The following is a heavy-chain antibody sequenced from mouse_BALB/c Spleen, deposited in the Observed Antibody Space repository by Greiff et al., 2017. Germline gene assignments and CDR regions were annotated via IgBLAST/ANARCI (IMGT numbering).Heavy chain of an antibody. CDR2: ISSGGST. CDR3: ATYYRYLYYYAMDY. CDR1: GFTFSSYA. Sequence: DVKLMESGGGLVKPGGSLKLSCAASGFTFSSYAMSWVRQTPEKRLEWVASISSGGSTYYPDSVKGRFTISRDNARNILYLQMSSLRSEDTAMYYCATYYRYLYYYAMDYWGQGTSVTVSS. D-gene: IGHD2-14*01. J-gene: IGHJ4*01. V-gene: IGHV5-6-5*01.